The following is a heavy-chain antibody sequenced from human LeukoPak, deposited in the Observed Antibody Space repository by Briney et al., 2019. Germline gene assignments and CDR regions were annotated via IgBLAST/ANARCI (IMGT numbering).Heavy chain of an antibody. J-gene: IGHJ6*03. D-gene: IGHD6-19*01. Sequence: SETLSLTCTVSGGSISSSSYYWGWIRQPPGKGLEWIGYIYYSGSTNYNPSLKSRVTISVDTSKNQFSLKLSSVTAADTAVYYCARDSGGWTYSGWTSYMDVWGKGTTVTISS. V-gene: IGHV4-61*05. CDR3: ARDSGGWTYSGWTSYMDV. CDR2: IYYSGST. CDR1: GGSISSSSYY.